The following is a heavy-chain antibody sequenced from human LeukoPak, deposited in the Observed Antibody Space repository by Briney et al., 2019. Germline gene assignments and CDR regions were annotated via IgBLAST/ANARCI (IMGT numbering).Heavy chain of an antibody. V-gene: IGHV3-48*01. CDR3: ARDVLSYTLDY. CDR1: GFTFSSYS. J-gene: IGHJ4*02. D-gene: IGHD3-16*02. Sequence: GGSLRLSCAASGFTFSSYSMNWVRQAPGKGLEWVSYISSSSSTIYYADSVKGRFTISRDNAKNSLYLQMNSLRAEDTAVYYCARDVLSYTLDYWGQGTLVTVSS. CDR2: ISSSSSTI.